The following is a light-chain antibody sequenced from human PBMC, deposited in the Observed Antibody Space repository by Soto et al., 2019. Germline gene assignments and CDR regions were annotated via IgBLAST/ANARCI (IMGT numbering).Light chain of an antibody. J-gene: IGLJ1*01. V-gene: IGLV2-14*01. CDR3: SSYTTSNTRQIV. Sequence: QPVLTQPASVSGSPGQSITISCTGTSSDVGGYNYVSWYQQHPGKAPKFMIYDVSNRPSGVSNRFSGSKSGNTASLTISGLQAEDEADYYCSSYTTSNTRQIVFGTGTQLTVL. CDR1: SSDVGGYNY. CDR2: DVS.